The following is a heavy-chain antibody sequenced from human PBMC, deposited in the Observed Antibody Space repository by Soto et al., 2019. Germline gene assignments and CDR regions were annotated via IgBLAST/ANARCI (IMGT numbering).Heavy chain of an antibody. V-gene: IGHV3-48*03. Sequence: GGSLRLSCAASGFTFSTYEMNWVRQAPGKGLEWVSYISSSGATTQYADSVTGRFTNSRDNAKNSLFLQMDSLGAEDTAVYYCARGPYYYDTSGPHDYWGQGTPVTVSS. CDR3: ARGPYYYDTSGPHDY. CDR1: GFTFSTYE. CDR2: ISSSGATT. D-gene: IGHD3-22*01. J-gene: IGHJ4*02.